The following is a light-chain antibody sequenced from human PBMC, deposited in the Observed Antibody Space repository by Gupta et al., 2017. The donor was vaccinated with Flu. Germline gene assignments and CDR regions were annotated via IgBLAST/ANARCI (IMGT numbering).Light chain of an antibody. Sequence: QSALTQPPSVSGSPGQSVPISCTGTSSDVGSYNRVSWYQQSPGTVPKLMIYEVRNRPSGVPDRFSGSKSDNTASLTISGLQAEDEADYYCTSYTSSSTYVFGTGTKVTVL. CDR3: TSYTSSSTYV. CDR1: SSDVGSYNR. J-gene: IGLJ1*01. V-gene: IGLV2-18*02. CDR2: EVR.